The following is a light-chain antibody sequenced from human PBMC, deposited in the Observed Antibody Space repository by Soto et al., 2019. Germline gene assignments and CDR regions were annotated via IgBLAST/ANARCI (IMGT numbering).Light chain of an antibody. CDR2: GNS. CDR1: SSNIRAGYD. Sequence: QSVLTQPPSVSGAPGQRVTISCTRSSSNIRAGYDVHWYQQLPGTAPKLLIYGNSNRPSGVPDRFSGSKSGTSASLAITGLKAEDEADYYCQSYDSSLSGYVFGTGTKLTVL. J-gene: IGLJ1*01. CDR3: QSYDSSLSGYV. V-gene: IGLV1-40*01.